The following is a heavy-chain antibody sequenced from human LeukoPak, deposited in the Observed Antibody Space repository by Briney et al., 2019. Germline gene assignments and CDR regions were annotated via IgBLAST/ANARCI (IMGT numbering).Heavy chain of an antibody. V-gene: IGHV3-23*01. CDR2: ISGSGSST. J-gene: IGHJ4*02. D-gene: IGHD3-10*01. Sequence: GGSLRLSCAVSGFTFSSCAMSWVRQAPGKGLEWVSAISGSGSSTYYADSVRGRFTISRDNSKNTLYLQMSSLRAEDTAVYYCAKDRWFGELLVGYFDSWGQGALVTVSS. CDR1: GFTFSSCA. CDR3: AKDRWFGELLVGYFDS.